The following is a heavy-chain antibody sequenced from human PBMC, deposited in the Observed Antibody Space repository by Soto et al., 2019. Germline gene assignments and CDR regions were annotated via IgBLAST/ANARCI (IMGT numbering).Heavy chain of an antibody. V-gene: IGHV3-23*01. Sequence: SLRLSCTTSGFSFASFAMTWVRQAPGKGLEWVASIYSGETTYYADSVRGRFTISSDKSKNTLYFQLSSLRIEDTAVYYCTRDGRGLGRLSLFEYWGQGVLVTVSS. J-gene: IGHJ4*02. D-gene: IGHD2-21*02. CDR3: TRDGRGLGRLSLFEY. CDR1: GFSFASFA. CDR2: IYSGETT.